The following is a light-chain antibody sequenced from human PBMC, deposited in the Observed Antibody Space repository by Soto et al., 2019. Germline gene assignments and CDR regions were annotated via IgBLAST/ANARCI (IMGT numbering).Light chain of an antibody. CDR1: QGISSY. J-gene: IGKJ3*01. V-gene: IGKV1-9*01. CDR2: AAS. Sequence: IQLTQSPSSLSASVGDRVTITCRASQGISSYLAWYQQKPGKAPKLLINAASTLQSGVPSRFSGSGSGTDFTLTISSLQSEDFATYYCQQLNSYPRTFGPGTKVDIK. CDR3: QQLNSYPRT.